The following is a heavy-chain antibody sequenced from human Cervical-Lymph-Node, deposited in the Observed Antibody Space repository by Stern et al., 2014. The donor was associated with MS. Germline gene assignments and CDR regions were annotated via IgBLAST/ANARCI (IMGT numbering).Heavy chain of an antibody. Sequence: QVQLVQSGPEVKRPGASVKVSCKASGYSFSTYGITWVRQAPGQGLEWMGWVNTLNGNTHYAQKLQGRVTMTTDTSTTTAYMDLSNLTSDDTATYYCAREKGLGYSRIDSWGQGTLVTVSS. CDR3: AREKGLGYSRIDS. V-gene: IGHV1-18*01. CDR2: VNTLNGNT. D-gene: IGHD2-15*01. CDR1: GYSFSTYG. J-gene: IGHJ4*02.